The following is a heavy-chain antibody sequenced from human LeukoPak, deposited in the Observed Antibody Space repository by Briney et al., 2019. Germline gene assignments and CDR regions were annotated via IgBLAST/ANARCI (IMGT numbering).Heavy chain of an antibody. J-gene: IGHJ5*02. D-gene: IGHD3-10*01. Sequence: GGSLRLSCAASGLTVSSSYMSWVRQAPGKGLEWVANIKQDGSEKYYVDSVKGRFTISRDNAKNSLYLQMNSLRAEDTAVYYCARVYYGSGSYSQAWFDPWGQGTLVTVSS. CDR1: GLTVSSSY. CDR2: IKQDGSEK. CDR3: ARVYYGSGSYSQAWFDP. V-gene: IGHV3-7*01.